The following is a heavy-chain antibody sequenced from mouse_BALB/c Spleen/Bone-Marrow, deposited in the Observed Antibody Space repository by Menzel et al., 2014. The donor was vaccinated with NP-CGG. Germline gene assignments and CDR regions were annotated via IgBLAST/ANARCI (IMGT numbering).Heavy chain of an antibody. J-gene: IGHJ3*01. CDR1: GYAFTNYL. CDR3: AREIITSFAY. D-gene: IGHD1-1*01. V-gene: IGHV1-54*01. Sequence: CGAELVRPGTSVKVSCKASGYAFTNYLIEWVKQRPGQGLEWIGVINPGSGGTNYNEKFKGKATLTADKSSSTAYMQLSSLTSDDSAVYFCAREIITSFAYWGQGTLVTVSA. CDR2: INPGSGGT.